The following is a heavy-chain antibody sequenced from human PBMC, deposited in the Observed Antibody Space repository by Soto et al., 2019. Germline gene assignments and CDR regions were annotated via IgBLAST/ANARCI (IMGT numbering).Heavy chain of an antibody. CDR2: INHSGST. D-gene: IGHD6-6*01. Sequence: QVQLQQWGAGLLKPSETLSLTCAVYGGSFSGYYWSWIRQPPGKGLEWIGEINHSGSTNYNPSPRGRVTLSVDTSQTQFSLRLGSVTAADTAVYYFARLVSNSPLDYWGQGTLVTVSS. CDR3: ARLVSNSPLDY. CDR1: GGSFSGYY. J-gene: IGHJ4*02. V-gene: IGHV4-34*01.